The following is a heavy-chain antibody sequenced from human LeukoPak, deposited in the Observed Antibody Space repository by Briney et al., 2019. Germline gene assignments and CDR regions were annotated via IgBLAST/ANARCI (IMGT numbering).Heavy chain of an antibody. Sequence: GGSLRLSCAASGFTFSSYSMNWVRQAPGKGLEWVSYISSSSSTIYYADSVKGRFTISRDNAKNSLYLQMNSLRDEDTAVYYCARPDSSGQTTFFDYWGQGTLVTVSS. V-gene: IGHV3-48*02. CDR1: GFTFSSYS. CDR2: ISSSSSTI. J-gene: IGHJ4*02. D-gene: IGHD6-19*01. CDR3: ARPDSSGQTTFFDY.